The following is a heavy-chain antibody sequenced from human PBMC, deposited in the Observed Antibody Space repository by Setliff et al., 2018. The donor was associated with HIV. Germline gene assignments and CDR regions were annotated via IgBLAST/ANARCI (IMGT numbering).Heavy chain of an antibody. CDR2: VTNDGSQ. D-gene: IGHD3-10*01. CDR3: AKDAITMVRGHYYYMDV. V-gene: IGHV3-30*18. Sequence: GGSLRLSCTASGFTFSNYWMRWVRQAPGKGLEWVAVVTNDGSQYYAESVKGRFTVSRDNSKSTLYLQMNSLRSEDTALYFCAKDAITMVRGHYYYMDVWGKGTTVTVSS. J-gene: IGHJ6*03. CDR1: GFTFSNYW.